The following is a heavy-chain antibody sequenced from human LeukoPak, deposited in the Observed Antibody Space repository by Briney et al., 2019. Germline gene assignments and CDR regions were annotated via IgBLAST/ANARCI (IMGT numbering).Heavy chain of an antibody. V-gene: IGHV3-7*01. D-gene: IGHD1-7*01. Sequence: GGSLRLSCAASGFTFSSYWMSWVRQAPGKGLEWVANIKQDGSEKYYVDSVKGRFTISRDNAKNSLYLQMNSLRAEDTAVYYCARDQGYNWNYLWYFDYWGQGTLVTVSS. CDR1: GFTFSSYW. CDR3: ARDQGYNWNYLWYFDY. CDR2: IKQDGSEK. J-gene: IGHJ4*02.